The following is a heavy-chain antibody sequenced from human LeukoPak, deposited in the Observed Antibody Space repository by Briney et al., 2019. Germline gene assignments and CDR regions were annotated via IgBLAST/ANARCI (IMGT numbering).Heavy chain of an antibody. CDR3: TRDPTQYLRYGYFDY. J-gene: IGHJ4*02. V-gene: IGHV3-23*01. CDR1: GFSFTSYA. D-gene: IGHD4-11*01. Sequence: GGSLRLSCAASGFSFTSYAMNWVRQAPGKGLEWVSAISGSGRSTYSADSVRGRFTTSRDNAKNSLYLQMSSLRAEDTAVYYCTRDPTQYLRYGYFDYWGQGTLVTVFS. CDR2: ISGSGRST.